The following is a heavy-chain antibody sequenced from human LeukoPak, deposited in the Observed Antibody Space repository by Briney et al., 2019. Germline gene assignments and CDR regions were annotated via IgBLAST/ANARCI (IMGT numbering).Heavy chain of an antibody. Sequence: ASVKVSCKASGYTFTTYAMNWVRQAPGQGLEWRGWINTNTGTPTYAQGFTGRFVFSLDTSVSTTCLQISSLEAEDSAVYYCATSLISSSIYYYYGMDVWGQGTTVTVSS. V-gene: IGHV7-4-1*02. CDR1: GYTFTTYA. D-gene: IGHD6-19*01. J-gene: IGHJ6*02. CDR3: ATSLISSSIYYYYGMDV. CDR2: INTNTGTP.